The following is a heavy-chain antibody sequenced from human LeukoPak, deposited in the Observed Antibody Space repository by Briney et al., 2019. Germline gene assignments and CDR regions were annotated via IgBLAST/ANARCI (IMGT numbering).Heavy chain of an antibody. CDR3: ARGPHWDPHFDY. D-gene: IGHD7-27*01. CDR1: GFTFTAYH. V-gene: IGHV1-2*02. J-gene: IGHJ4*02. Sequence: GASVEVSCKASGFTFTAYHMHWVRQAPGQGLEWMGWINPNSGGTNYAQKFQGRVTMTRDTSISTAYMELSGLRSDDTAVYYCARGPHWDPHFDYWGQGTLVTVSS. CDR2: INPNSGGT.